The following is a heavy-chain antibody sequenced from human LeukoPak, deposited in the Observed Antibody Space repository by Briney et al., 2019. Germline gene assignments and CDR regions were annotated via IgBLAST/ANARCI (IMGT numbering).Heavy chain of an antibody. Sequence: ASVKVSCKASGHTFSNYYMHWVRQAPGQGLEWMGWINPNSGGTKYAQKFQGRVTMTRDTSITTAYMELSRLRSDDMAVYYCARRAVEYNWNDFDFWGQGTLVTVSS. J-gene: IGHJ4*02. CDR3: ARRAVEYNWNDFDF. V-gene: IGHV1-2*02. CDR2: INPNSGGT. D-gene: IGHD1-1*01. CDR1: GHTFSNYY.